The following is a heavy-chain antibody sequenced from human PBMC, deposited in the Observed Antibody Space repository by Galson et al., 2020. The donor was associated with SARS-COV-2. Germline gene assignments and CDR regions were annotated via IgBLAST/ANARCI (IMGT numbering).Heavy chain of an antibody. J-gene: IGHJ6*03. CDR3: ARDGKTYYFYSTAYPRGGDYYDYYMDV. Sequence: ASVKVSCKASGYTFTSYGISWVRQAPGQGLEWMGWISVDNGNTIYAQKFQDRVTVTTDTSTSTAYMELRSLRSDDTAVYYCARDGKTYYFYSTAYPRGGDYYDYYMDVWGKGTTVTVSS. D-gene: IGHD3-22*01. CDR2: ISVDNGNT. CDR1: GYTFTSYG. V-gene: IGHV1-18*01.